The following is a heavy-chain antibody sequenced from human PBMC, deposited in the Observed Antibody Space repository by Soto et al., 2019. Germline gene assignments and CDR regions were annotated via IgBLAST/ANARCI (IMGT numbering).Heavy chain of an antibody. V-gene: IGHV1-69*08. D-gene: IGHD3-22*01. Sequence: QVQLVQSGAEVKKPGSSVKVSCKASGGTFSSYTISWVRQAPGQGLEWRGRIIPILGIANYAQKFQGRVTITGDISPSTAYVELRSLRSEDTAVYYCARDPYYYDRSGYVDYWGQGTLVTVSS. CDR2: IIPILGIA. CDR1: GGTFSSYT. CDR3: ARDPYYYDRSGYVDY. J-gene: IGHJ4*02.